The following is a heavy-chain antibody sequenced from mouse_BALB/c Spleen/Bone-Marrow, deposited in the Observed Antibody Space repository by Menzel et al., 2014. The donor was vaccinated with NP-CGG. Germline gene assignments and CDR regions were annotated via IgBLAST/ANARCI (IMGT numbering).Heavy chain of an antibody. Sequence: EVQLQQSGAELVKPGATVKLSCTASGFNIKDTYMHWVKQRPEQGLEWIGRIYPANGDTKYDPKFQGKATITADTSSNTAYQQLSSLTSEDTAVYYCARYGNGLMDYWGQGTSVTVSS. CDR1: GFNIKDTY. D-gene: IGHD2-1*01. J-gene: IGHJ4*01. CDR2: IYPANGDT. CDR3: ARYGNGLMDY. V-gene: IGHV14-3*02.